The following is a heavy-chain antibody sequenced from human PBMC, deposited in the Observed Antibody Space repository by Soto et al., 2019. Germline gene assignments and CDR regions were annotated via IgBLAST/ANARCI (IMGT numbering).Heavy chain of an antibody. V-gene: IGHV3-30*18. D-gene: IGHD5-12*01. CDR2: ISYDGSNK. Sequence: LRLACAASGFSFISYGMDCLLQGPGKGLEWVAVISYDGSNKYYADSVKGRFTISRDNSKNTLYLQMNSLRAEDTAVYYCAKMGSYSGKEFDYWGQGTLVTVSS. CDR3: AKMGSYSGKEFDY. CDR1: GFSFISYG. J-gene: IGHJ4*02.